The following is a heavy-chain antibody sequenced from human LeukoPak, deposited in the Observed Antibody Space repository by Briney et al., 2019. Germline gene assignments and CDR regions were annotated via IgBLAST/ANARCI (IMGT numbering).Heavy chain of an antibody. CDR3: TRERYCTTSASYVGVPFDY. V-gene: IGHV3-7*01. CDR2: VKQDGSEN. Sequence: PGGSLRLSCAASGFTFSTYYMTWVRQAPGKGLEWVAGVKQDGSENYYVDSVKGRFTISRDNSQNSLYLQMNSLRAEDTALYFCTRERYCTTSASYVGVPFDYWGQGTLVTVSS. D-gene: IGHD2-8*01. CDR1: GFTFSTYY. J-gene: IGHJ4*02.